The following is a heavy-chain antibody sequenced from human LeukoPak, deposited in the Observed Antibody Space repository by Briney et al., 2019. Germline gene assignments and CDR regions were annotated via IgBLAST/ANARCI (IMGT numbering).Heavy chain of an antibody. V-gene: IGHV4-59*08. CDR1: GGSISSYY. D-gene: IGHD3-10*01. CDR2: IYYSGST. Sequence: PSETLSLTCTVSGGSISSYYWSWIRQPPGKGLEWIGYIYYSGSTNYNPSLKSRVTISVDTSKNQFSLKLSSVTAADTAVYYCARRRIWFGILGRVHNYGMDVWGQGTTVTVSS. CDR3: ARRRIWFGILGRVHNYGMDV. J-gene: IGHJ6*02.